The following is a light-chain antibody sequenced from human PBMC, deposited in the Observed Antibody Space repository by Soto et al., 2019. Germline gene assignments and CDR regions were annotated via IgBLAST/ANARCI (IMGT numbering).Light chain of an antibody. CDR1: QSVRSN. J-gene: IGKJ1*01. Sequence: EIVMTQSPATLSVSPGERATLSCRASQSVRSNLAWYQQRPGQAPRLLLYSASTRAAGIPARFSGSGSGTEFTLTISSLQSEDFAVYYCQQYVDWPRTFGQGTKVDIK. CDR2: SAS. CDR3: QQYVDWPRT. V-gene: IGKV3-15*01.